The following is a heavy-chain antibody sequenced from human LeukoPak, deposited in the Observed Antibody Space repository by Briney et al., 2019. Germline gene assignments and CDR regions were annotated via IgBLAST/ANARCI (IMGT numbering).Heavy chain of an antibody. CDR3: ARGDFSGYDHQYYFDY. CDR2: IYYSGST. J-gene: IGHJ4*02. CDR1: GYSISSGYY. D-gene: IGHD5-12*01. V-gene: IGHV4-38-2*02. Sequence: SETLSLTCTVSGYSISSGYYWGWIRQPPGKGLEWIGSIYYSGSTYYNPSLKSRVTISVDTSKNQFSLKLSSVTAADTAVYYRARGDFSGYDHQYYFDYWGQGTLVTVSS.